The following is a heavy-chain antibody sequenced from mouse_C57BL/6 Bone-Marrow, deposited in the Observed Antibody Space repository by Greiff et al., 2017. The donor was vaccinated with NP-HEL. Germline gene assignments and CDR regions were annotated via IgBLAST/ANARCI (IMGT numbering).Heavy chain of an antibody. D-gene: IGHD2-5*01. CDR3: AISNYGYFDV. Sequence: QVQLKQPGAELVKPGASVKLSCKASGYTFTSYWMHWVKQRPGQGLEWIGMIHPNSGSTNYNEKFKSKATLTVDKSSSTAYMQLSSLTSEDSAVYYCAISNYGYFDVWGTGTTVTVSS. CDR2: IHPNSGST. V-gene: IGHV1-64*01. J-gene: IGHJ1*03. CDR1: GYTFTSYW.